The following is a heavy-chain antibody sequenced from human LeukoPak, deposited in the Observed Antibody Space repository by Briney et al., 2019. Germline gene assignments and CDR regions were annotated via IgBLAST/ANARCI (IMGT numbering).Heavy chain of an antibody. V-gene: IGHV3-74*01. J-gene: IGHJ4*02. CDR1: GFTFSSNW. Sequence: PGGSLRLSRTASGFTFSSNWMHGVRQVPGKGPVWVSRINYDETSISYAESVKGRFTISRDNAKNTLYLQMNSLRAEDTAVYHCARGLSDSWFYFASWGQGTLVTVSS. CDR2: INYDETSI. CDR3: ARGLSDSWFYFAS. D-gene: IGHD6-13*01.